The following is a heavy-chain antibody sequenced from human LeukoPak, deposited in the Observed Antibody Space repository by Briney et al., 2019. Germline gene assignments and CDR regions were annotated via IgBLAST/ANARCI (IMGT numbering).Heavy chain of an antibody. CDR1: GYTFSSRA. D-gene: IGHD2-2*01. CDR3: ARIPAATFALGYDAFDI. Sequence: GASVKVSCKASGYTFSSRAIHWVRQAPGQRLEWMGWINCGNADTLYSEELQGRVTITRDTSATTVYMELTSLRSEDTAVYYCARIPAATFALGYDAFDIWGQGTMVTVSS. CDR2: INCGNADT. V-gene: IGHV1-3*03. J-gene: IGHJ3*02.